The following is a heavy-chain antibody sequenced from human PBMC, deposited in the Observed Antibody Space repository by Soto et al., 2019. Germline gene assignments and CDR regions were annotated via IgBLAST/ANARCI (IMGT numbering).Heavy chain of an antibody. J-gene: IGHJ4*02. CDR1: GYTFTSSG. D-gene: IGHD6-19*01. CDR2: ISAHTGSS. Sequence: GASVKVSCKASGYTFTSSGMSWERQAPGQGLEWMGWISAHTGSSEYAQRFQGRVTMTTDRSTSTAYMELRSLRSDDTAVYYCARVAGAVAFYFDYWGQGTLVTVSS. CDR3: ARVAGAVAFYFDY. V-gene: IGHV1-18*01.